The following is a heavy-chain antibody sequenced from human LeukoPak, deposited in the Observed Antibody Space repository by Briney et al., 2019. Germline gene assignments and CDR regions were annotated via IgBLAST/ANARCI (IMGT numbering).Heavy chain of an antibody. J-gene: IGHJ4*01. Sequence: AGGSLRLSCAVSTFYFTDYAMSWARQAPGKGLEWLSAVSGNGDTKDYVDSVKGRFTISRDNSRNTVHLQIDNLRTEDTAAYYCARGSTSTAPGWVYWGHGTPVTVSS. V-gene: IGHV3-23*01. CDR3: ARGSTSTAPGWVY. CDR1: TFYFTDYA. CDR2: VSGNGDTK. D-gene: IGHD2-21*02.